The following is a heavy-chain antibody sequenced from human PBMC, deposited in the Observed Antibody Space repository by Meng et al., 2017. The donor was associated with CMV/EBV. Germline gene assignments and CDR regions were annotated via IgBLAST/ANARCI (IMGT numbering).Heavy chain of an antibody. CDR1: GFIFTNYW. Sequence: ETLSLTCAASGFIFTNYWMHWVRQAPGKGLVWVSRISPDGSSTDYADAVKGRFTTSRDKAKSTVFLQMNSLRPDDTAVYYCVRVGDGRTYGKFEYWGQGALVTVSS. D-gene: IGHD3-10*01. J-gene: IGHJ4*02. CDR3: VRVGDGRTYGKFEY. V-gene: IGHV3-74*01. CDR2: ISPDGSST.